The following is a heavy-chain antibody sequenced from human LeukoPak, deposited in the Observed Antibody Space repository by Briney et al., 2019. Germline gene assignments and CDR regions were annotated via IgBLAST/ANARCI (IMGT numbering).Heavy chain of an antibody. CDR1: GGSFSGYY. CDR3: ARADYYDSSGYYLRLDI. D-gene: IGHD3-22*01. Sequence: PSETLSLTCAVYGGSFSGYYWSWIRQPPGKGLEWIGEINHSGSTNYNPSLKSRVTISVDTSKNQFSLKLSSVTAADTAVYYCARADYYDSSGYYLRLDIWGQGTMVTVSS. CDR2: INHSGST. J-gene: IGHJ3*02. V-gene: IGHV4-34*01.